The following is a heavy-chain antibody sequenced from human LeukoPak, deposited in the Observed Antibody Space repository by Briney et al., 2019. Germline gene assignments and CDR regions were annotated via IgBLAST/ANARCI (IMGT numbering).Heavy chain of an antibody. CDR2: IYSGGST. CDR3: ARDLQNYDFWSGYWKGYGMDV. V-gene: IGHV3-53*01. D-gene: IGHD3-3*01. J-gene: IGHJ6*02. CDR1: GFTVSSNY. Sequence: PGGSLRLSCAASGFTVSSNYVSWVRQAPGKGLEWVSVIYSGGSTYYADSVKGRFTISRDNSKNTLYLQMNSLRAEDTAVYYCARDLQNYDFWSGYWKGYGMDVWGQGTTVTVSS.